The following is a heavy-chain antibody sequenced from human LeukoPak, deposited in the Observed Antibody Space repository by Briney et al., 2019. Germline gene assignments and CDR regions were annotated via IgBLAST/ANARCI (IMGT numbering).Heavy chain of an antibody. J-gene: IGHJ4*02. D-gene: IGHD2/OR15-2a*01. CDR3: ARDNLVFRTLVRSRFDY. V-gene: IGHV1-2*02. Sequence: ASVKVSCKASGYTFTGYYMHWVRQAPGQGLEWMGWINPNSGGTNYAQKFQGRVTMTRDTSISTAYMELSRLRSDDTAVYYCARDNLVFRTLVRSRFDYWGQGTLVTVSS. CDR1: GYTFTGYY. CDR2: INPNSGGT.